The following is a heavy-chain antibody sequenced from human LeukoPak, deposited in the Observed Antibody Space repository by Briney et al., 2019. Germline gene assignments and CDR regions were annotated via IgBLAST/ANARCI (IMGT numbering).Heavy chain of an antibody. D-gene: IGHD3-10*01. V-gene: IGHV4-59*01. CDR2: IYYRGYT. Sequence: SETLSLTCTVSGGSISSYYWSWIRQPPGKGLEWIGYIYYRGYTNYNPSLKSRVTISVDTSKNQFSLKLSSVTAADTAVYYCARTTMVRGTYYMDVWGKGTTVTISS. CDR3: ARTTMVRGTYYMDV. J-gene: IGHJ6*03. CDR1: GGSISSYY.